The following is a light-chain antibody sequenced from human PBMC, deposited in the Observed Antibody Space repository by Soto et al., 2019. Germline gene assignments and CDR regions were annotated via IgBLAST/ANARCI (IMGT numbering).Light chain of an antibody. Sequence: DIQMTQSPSSLCASVGDRVTITCRASQSISSYLNWYQQKPGKAPKLLIYAASSLQSGVPSRFSGSGSGTDFTLTISSLQPEDFATYYCQQSYSTPFGFGQGTRLEIK. J-gene: IGKJ5*01. CDR2: AAS. CDR1: QSISSY. CDR3: QQSYSTPFG. V-gene: IGKV1-39*01.